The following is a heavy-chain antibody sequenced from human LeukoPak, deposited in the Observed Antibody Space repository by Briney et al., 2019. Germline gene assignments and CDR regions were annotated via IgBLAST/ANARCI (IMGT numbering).Heavy chain of an antibody. V-gene: IGHV4-38-2*02. CDR3: ASERGPAAIDY. J-gene: IGHJ4*02. CDR1: GYSISSGYY. D-gene: IGHD2-2*01. Sequence: SETLSLTCTVSGYSISSGYYWGWIPPPPGKGLEGIGKIYHSGSTYYNPSLKSPVTKSVDTSKNHFSLKLSSVTAADTAVYYCASERGPAAIDYWGQGTLVTVSS. CDR2: IYHSGST.